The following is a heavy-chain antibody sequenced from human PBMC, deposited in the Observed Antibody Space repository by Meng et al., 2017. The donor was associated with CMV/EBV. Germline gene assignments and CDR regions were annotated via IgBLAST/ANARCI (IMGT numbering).Heavy chain of an antibody. V-gene: IGHV1-18*01. CDR3: ARDSAVGATTFDY. J-gene: IGHJ4*02. CDR2: NSAYNGNT. CDR1: GYTVTSYG. Sequence: VQRVQSGAKVKKPGASVKVSCKASGYTVTSYGISWVRPAPGQGLGWRGWNSAYNGNTNYAQKLQGRVTMTTDTSTSTAYLELRSLRSDDTAVYYCARDSAVGATTFDYWGQGTLVTVSS. D-gene: IGHD1-26*01.